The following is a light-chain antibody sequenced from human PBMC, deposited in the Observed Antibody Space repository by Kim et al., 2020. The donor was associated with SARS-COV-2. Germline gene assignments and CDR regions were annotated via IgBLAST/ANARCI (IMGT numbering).Light chain of an antibody. V-gene: IGLV3-1*01. CDR2: QDS. Sequence: SYELTQPPSVSVSPGQTASITCSGDKLGDKYACWYQQKPGQSPVPVIYQDSKRPSGIPERFSGSNSGNTATLTISGTQAMEEADYYCQAWDRSSVVFGGGTKLTVL. CDR1: KLGDKY. CDR3: QAWDRSSVV. J-gene: IGLJ2*01.